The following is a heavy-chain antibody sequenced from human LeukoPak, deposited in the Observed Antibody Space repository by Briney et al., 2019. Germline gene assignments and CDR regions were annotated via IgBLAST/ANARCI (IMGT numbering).Heavy chain of an antibody. CDR3: ARSSEGRYYYDSSGFSYYYYYMDV. J-gene: IGHJ6*03. CDR2: INHSGST. D-gene: IGHD3-22*01. V-gene: IGHV4-34*01. CDR1: GGSFSGYY. Sequence: SETLSLTCAVYGGSFSGYYWSWIRQPPGKGLEWIGEINHSGSTNYNPSLKSRVTISVDASKNQFSLKLSSVTAADAAVYYCARSSEGRYYYDSSGFSYYYYYMDVWGKGTTVTISS.